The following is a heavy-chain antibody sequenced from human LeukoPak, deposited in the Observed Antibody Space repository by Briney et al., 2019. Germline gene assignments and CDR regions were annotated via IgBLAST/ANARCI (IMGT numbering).Heavy chain of an antibody. Sequence: SETLSLTCTVSGYSISSGYFWGCIRQPPRKGLEWIGIIHSGESPYYSPSLASRITISIDTSMNQFSLKLNSVTAADTAVYYCARGGGVRFGSGWRPGAWFDPWGQGTLVIVSS. CDR3: ARGGGVRFGSGWRPGAWFDP. V-gene: IGHV4-38-2*02. CDR2: IHSGESP. J-gene: IGHJ5*02. D-gene: IGHD6-19*01. CDR1: GYSISSGYF.